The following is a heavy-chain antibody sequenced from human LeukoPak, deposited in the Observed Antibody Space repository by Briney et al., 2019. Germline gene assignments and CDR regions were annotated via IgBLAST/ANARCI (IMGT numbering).Heavy chain of an antibody. D-gene: IGHD6-13*01. V-gene: IGHV4-34*01. J-gene: IGHJ4*02. CDR1: GGSFSGYY. Sequence: SETLTLTCAVYGGSFSGYYWSWIRQPPGKGLEWIGEINHSRSTNYNPSLKSPVTISVDTSKHQFSLKPSSVTAADTAVYYCAGGRYSSSWYSRGLGYWGQGTLVTVSS. CDR3: AGGRYSSSWYSRGLGY. CDR2: INHSRST.